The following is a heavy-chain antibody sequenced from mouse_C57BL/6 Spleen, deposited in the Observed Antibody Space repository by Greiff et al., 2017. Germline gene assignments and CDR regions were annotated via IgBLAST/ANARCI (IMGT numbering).Heavy chain of an antibody. CDR3: ARGNWDLAY. J-gene: IGHJ3*01. D-gene: IGHD4-1*01. Sequence: VQLKESGGGLVKPGGSLKLSCAASGFTFSDYGMHWVRQAPEKGLEWVAYISSGSSTIYYADTVKGRFTISRDNAKNTLFLQMTSLRSEDTAMYYCARGNWDLAYWGQGTLVTVSA. CDR2: ISSGSSTI. V-gene: IGHV5-17*01. CDR1: GFTFSDYG.